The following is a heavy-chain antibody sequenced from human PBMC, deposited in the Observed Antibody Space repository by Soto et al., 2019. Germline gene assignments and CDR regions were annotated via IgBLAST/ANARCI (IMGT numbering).Heavy chain of an antibody. CDR2: ISAYNGNT. CDR3: ARSQGSSTSLEIYYYYYYGMDV. V-gene: IGHV1-18*01. CDR1: GYTFTSYG. J-gene: IGHJ6*02. D-gene: IGHD2-2*01. Sequence: ASVKVSCKASGYTFTSYGISWVRQAPGQGLEWMGWISAYNGNTNYAQKFQGRVTITADESKSTAYMELSSLRSEDTAVYYCARSQGSSTSLEIYYYYYYGMDVWGQGTTVTISS.